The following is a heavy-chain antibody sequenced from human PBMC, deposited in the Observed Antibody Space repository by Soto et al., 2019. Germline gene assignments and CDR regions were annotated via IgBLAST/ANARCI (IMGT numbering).Heavy chain of an antibody. V-gene: IGHV4-59*08. CDR2: VYYTGST. CDR1: GGSISNFY. J-gene: IGHJ6*03. D-gene: IGHD3-9*01. CDR3: ARTVLGPDLLADSFVDYYYYMDV. Sequence: PSETLSLTSTVSGGSISNFYWSWIRQPPGKGLEWIGYVYYTGSTSYNPSLKRRVTFSADSSRGQFSLRLNSVTAADTAVYYCARTVLGPDLLADSFVDYYYYMDVWGQGTTVTVSS.